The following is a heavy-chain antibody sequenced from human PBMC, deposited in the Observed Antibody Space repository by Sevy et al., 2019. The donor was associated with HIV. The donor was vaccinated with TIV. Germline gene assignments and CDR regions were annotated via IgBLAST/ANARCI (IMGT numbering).Heavy chain of an antibody. V-gene: IGHV3-7*03. D-gene: IGHD2-2*01. CDR3: ARVCSSTSCFWGLDV. J-gene: IGHJ6*02. CDR1: GFTFRSYW. CDR2: IKVDGSEK. Sequence: GGSLRLSCAVSGFTFRSYWMSWVRQAPGKGLEWVAHIKVDGSEKYHVDSVKGRCTISRDNAKNSLFLQMNSLRVEDTAVYYCARVCSSTSCFWGLDVWGQGTTVTFSS.